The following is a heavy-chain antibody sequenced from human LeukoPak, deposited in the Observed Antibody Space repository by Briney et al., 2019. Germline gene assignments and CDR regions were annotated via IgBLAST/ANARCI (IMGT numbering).Heavy chain of an antibody. CDR2: ICSSSSTI. Sequence: GGSLRLSCAASGFTFSSYSMNWVRQVPGKGLEGVSYICSSSSTIYYADSVKGRFTISRDNAKNSLYLQMNSLRAEDTAVYYCARDMGEIIAARPHYFDYWGQGTLVTVSS. CDR3: ARDMGEIIAARPHYFDY. CDR1: GFTFSSYS. V-gene: IGHV3-48*01. J-gene: IGHJ4*02. D-gene: IGHD6-6*01.